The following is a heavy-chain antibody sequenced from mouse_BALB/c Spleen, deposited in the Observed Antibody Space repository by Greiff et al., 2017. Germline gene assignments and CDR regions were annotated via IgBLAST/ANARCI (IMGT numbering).Heavy chain of an antibody. CDR2: IDPENGDT. V-gene: IGHV14-4*02. CDR3: NALRDSHGGFAY. J-gene: IGHJ3*01. CDR1: GFNIKDYY. Sequence: VQLKQSGAELVRSGASVKLSCTASGFNIKDYYMHWVKQRPEQGLEWIGWIDPENGDTEYAPKFQGKATMTADTSSNTAYLQLSSLTSEDTAVYYCNALRDSHGGFAYWGQGTLVTVSA. D-gene: IGHD2-12*01.